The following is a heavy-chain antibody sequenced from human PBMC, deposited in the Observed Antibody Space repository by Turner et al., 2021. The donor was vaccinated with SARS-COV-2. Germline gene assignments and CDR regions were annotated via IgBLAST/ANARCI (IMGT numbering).Heavy chain of an antibody. Sequence: ITLKYSGPTLVKPTQTLTLTFSFSGLSLRTSGVGVCWLRQPPGKSLEWLALTYWDDDKRDRPTLKSRLTITKDTSRNQGVLTMNNVDPVDTAKYYCAHSPLKRRGVPFDDWGQGTLVTVSS. CDR1: GLSLRTSGVG. CDR3: AHSPLKRRGVPFDD. D-gene: IGHD3-10*01. V-gene: IGHV2-5*02. J-gene: IGHJ4*02. CDR2: TYWDDDK.